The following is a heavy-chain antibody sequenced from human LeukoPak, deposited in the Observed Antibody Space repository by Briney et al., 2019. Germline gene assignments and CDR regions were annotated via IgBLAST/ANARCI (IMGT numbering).Heavy chain of an antibody. CDR2: IYQSGST. CDR1: GGSISSSNW. J-gene: IGHJ4*02. CDR3: ARRAYDILTGYYTFLDY. Sequence: SETLSLTCAVSGGSISSSNWWSWVRQPPGKGLEWIGEIYQSGSTNYNPSLKSRVAISVDKSKNQFSLKLSSVTAADTAVYYCARRAYDILTGYYTFLDYWGQGTLVTVSS. D-gene: IGHD3-9*01. V-gene: IGHV4-4*02.